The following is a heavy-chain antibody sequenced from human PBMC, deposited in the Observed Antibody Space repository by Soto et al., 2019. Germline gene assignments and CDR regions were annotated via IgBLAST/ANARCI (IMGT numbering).Heavy chain of an antibody. J-gene: IGHJ4*02. D-gene: IGHD3-22*01. V-gene: IGHV3-74*01. CDR1: GFTFSSHW. CDR3: VRGASGYYYVDS. CDR2: INSGGSTT. Sequence: EVQVVESGGGLVQPGGSLRLSCAASGFTFSSHWIHWVRQAPGKGLVWVSRINSGGSTTDYADSVKGRFTISRDNAKNTLYLQMNGLRGEDTAVYHCVRGASGYYYVDSWGQGTLVTVSS.